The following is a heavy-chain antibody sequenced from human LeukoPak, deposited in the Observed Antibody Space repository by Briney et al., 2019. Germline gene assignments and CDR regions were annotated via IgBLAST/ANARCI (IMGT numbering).Heavy chain of an antibody. J-gene: IGHJ4*02. CDR3: ARRPGKKDGGLDY. D-gene: IGHD1-14*01. Sequence: SETLSLTCTVSGGSISSYYWSWIRQPPGKGLEWIGYIYYSGSTNYNPSLKSRVTISVDTSKNQFSLKLSSVTAADTAVYYCARRPGKKDGGLDYWGQGTLVTVSS. V-gene: IGHV4-59*01. CDR1: GGSISSYY. CDR2: IYYSGST.